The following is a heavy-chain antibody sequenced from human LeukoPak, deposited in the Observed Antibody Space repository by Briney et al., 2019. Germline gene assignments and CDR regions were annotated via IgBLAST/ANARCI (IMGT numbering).Heavy chain of an antibody. D-gene: IGHD3-10*01. CDR3: AKVAPGHPYFDY. V-gene: IGHV3-30*02. J-gene: IGHJ4*02. CDR1: GFTFSSYG. CDR2: IRYDGSNK. Sequence: GGSLRLSCAASGFTFSSYGMHWVRQAPGKGLEGVAFIRYDGSNKYYADSVKGRFTISRDNSKNTLYLQMNSLRAEDTAVYYCAKVAPGHPYFDYWGQGNLVTVSS.